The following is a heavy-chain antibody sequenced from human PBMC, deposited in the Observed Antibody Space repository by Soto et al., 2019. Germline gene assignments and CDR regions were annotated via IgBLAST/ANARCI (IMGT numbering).Heavy chain of an antibody. V-gene: IGHV3-7*03. CDR2: IKQDGSEK. CDR1: GFTFSSSW. Sequence: GGSLRLSCAASGFTFSSSWMSWVRQAPGKGLEWVANIKQDGSEKYYVDSVKGRLTISRDNAKNSLYLQMNSLRAEDTAVYYCARDTYSSGWYQGYYYGMDVWGQGTTVTVSS. J-gene: IGHJ6*02. CDR3: ARDTYSSGWYQGYYYGMDV. D-gene: IGHD6-19*01.